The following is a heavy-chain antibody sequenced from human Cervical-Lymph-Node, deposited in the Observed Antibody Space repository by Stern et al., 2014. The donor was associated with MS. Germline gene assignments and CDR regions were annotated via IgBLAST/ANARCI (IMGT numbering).Heavy chain of an antibody. J-gene: IGHJ4*02. D-gene: IGHD2-2*02. V-gene: IGHV3-30*18. CDR3: ANAAALSCRSPSCYKAFEY. CDR1: GFTFTTSG. CDR2: ISYDGSNQ. Sequence: VQLVESGGGVVQPGGSLRLSCVASGFTFTTSGMHWVRQAPGQGLDWVAVISYDGSNQYYGDSVKGRFTISRDNSKNTVYLQMNSLRPEDTAVYYCANAAALSCRSPSCYKAFEYWGQGILVTVSS.